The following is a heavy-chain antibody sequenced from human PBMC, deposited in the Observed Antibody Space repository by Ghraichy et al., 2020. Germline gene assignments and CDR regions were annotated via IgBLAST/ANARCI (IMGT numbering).Heavy chain of an antibody. CDR3: ARDQQLEPSNLFDY. V-gene: IGHV1-2*02. CDR2: INPNSGGT. Sequence: ASVKVSCKASGYTFTGYYMHWVRQAPGQGLEWMGWINPNSGGTNYAQKFQGRVTMTRDTSISTAYMELSRLRSDDTAVYYCARDQQLEPSNLFDYWGQGTLVTVSS. J-gene: IGHJ4*02. D-gene: IGHD1-1*01. CDR1: GYTFTGYY.